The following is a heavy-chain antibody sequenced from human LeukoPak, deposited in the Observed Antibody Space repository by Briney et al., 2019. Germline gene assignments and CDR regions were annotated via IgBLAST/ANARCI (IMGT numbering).Heavy chain of an antibody. V-gene: IGHV3-23*01. CDR2: ISGSGGST. CDR3: AKDITIFGVVYDY. D-gene: IGHD3-3*01. J-gene: IGHJ4*02. Sequence: GGSLRLSCAASGFTFSSSAMSWVRQAPGKGLEWVSAISGSGGSTYYADSVKGRFTISRDNSKNTLYLQMNSLRAEDTAVYYCAKDITIFGVVYDYWGQGTLVTVSS. CDR1: GFTFSSSA.